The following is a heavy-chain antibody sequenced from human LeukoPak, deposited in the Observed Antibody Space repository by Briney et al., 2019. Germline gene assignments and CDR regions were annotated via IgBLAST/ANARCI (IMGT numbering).Heavy chain of an antibody. CDR2: ISWNSGSI. CDR1: GFTFDDYA. Sequence: PGRSLRLSCAASGFTFDDYAMHWVRQAPGKGLEWVSGISWNSGSIGYADSVKGRFTVSRDNAKNSLYLQMNSLRAEDTALYYCARGDTAWFDPWGQGTLVTVSS. V-gene: IGHV3-9*01. D-gene: IGHD2-21*02. J-gene: IGHJ5*02. CDR3: ARGDTAWFDP.